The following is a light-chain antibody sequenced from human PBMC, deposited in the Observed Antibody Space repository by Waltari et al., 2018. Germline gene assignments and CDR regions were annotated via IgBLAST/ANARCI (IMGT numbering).Light chain of an antibody. Sequence: QVVLTQSPSASASLGASVKLTCTLTSGHSRHAIAWHQHQPNKGPRYLMTVNSDGSHNKGDGIPSRFTGSSSGAVRYLPTSILQSDDEADSYCQTWGTGTVVFGGGTKLTVL. CDR1: SGHSRHA. CDR2: VNSDGSH. J-gene: IGLJ3*02. CDR3: QTWGTGTVV. V-gene: IGLV4-69*01.